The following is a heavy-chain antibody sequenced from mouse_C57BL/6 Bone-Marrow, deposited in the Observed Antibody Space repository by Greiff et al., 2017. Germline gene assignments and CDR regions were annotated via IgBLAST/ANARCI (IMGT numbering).Heavy chain of an antibody. Sequence: EVKLMESGGGLVQPKGSLKLSCAASGFTFNTYAMHWVRQAPGKGLEWVARISSKSSNYATYYADSVKDRFNISSDASQSMLYLQMNNLKTGDTATYDCVNYYGGHAMDYWGQGTTVTVSS. J-gene: IGHJ4*01. CDR3: VNYYGGHAMDY. CDR1: GFTFNTYA. CDR2: ISSKSSNYAT. V-gene: IGHV10-3*01. D-gene: IGHD1-1*01.